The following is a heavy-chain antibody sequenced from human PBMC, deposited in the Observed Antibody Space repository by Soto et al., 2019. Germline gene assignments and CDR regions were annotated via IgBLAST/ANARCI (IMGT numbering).Heavy chain of an antibody. D-gene: IGHD6-13*01. Sequence: QVQLVESGGGVVQPGRSLRLSCAASGFTFSSCGMHWVRQAPGKGLEWVAVISYDGSNKYYADSVKGRFTISRDNSKNTLYLQMNSLRAEDTAVYYCAKDAIAAAGASVFGCYFDLWGRGTLVTVSS. CDR1: GFTFSSCG. CDR3: AKDAIAAAGASVFGCYFDL. V-gene: IGHV3-30*18. CDR2: ISYDGSNK. J-gene: IGHJ2*01.